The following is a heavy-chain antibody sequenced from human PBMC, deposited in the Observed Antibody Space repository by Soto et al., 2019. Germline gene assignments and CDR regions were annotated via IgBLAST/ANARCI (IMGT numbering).Heavy chain of an antibody. D-gene: IGHD2-15*01. CDR3: ARDGWQGVDV. CDR1: GGSINSGNYY. CDR2: IYYTGTT. V-gene: IGHV4-30-4*01. J-gene: IGHJ6*02. Sequence: SETLSLTCTVSGGSINSGNYYWSWIRQPPGKGLEWIGYIYYTGTTYYNPSLKSRVTISIDTSKNQFSLKLSSVTAADTAVYYCARDGWQGVDVWGQGTTVTVSS.